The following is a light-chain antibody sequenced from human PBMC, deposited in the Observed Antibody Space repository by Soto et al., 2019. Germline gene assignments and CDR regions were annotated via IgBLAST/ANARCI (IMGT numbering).Light chain of an antibody. CDR2: GAS. CDR3: QQYQSRPLYT. CDR1: QSVSSN. J-gene: IGKJ2*01. V-gene: IGKV3-15*01. Sequence: EIVMTQSPATLSVSPGERATLSCRASQSVSSNLAWYQQKPGQAPRLLIFGASTRATGIPARFSGSGSGTEFTLTISSLQSEDCAVYYCQQYQSRPLYTFGQGTKVEIK.